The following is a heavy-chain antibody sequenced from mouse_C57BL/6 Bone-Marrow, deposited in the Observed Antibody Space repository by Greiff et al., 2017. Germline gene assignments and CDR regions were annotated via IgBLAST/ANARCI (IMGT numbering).Heavy chain of an antibody. CDR1: GYAFSSSW. CDR2: IYPGDGGT. Sequence: VKLQQSGPELVKPGASVKISCKASGYAFSSSWMNWVKQRPGKGLEWIGRIYPGDGGTNYNGKFKGKATLTADKSSSTAYMQRSSLASEDSAVYVSERKETGIAMDYWGQGTSVTVSS. V-gene: IGHV1-82*01. D-gene: IGHD4-1*01. J-gene: IGHJ4*01. CDR3: ERKETGIAMDY.